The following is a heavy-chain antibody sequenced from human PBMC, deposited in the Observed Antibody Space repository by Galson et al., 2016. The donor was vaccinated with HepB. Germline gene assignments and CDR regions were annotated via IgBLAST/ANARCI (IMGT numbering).Heavy chain of an antibody. Sequence: CAISGDSVSGNSVAWNWIRQSPSRGLEWLGRTFYRSKWYNEYAVAVKSRITIPPDPSKNQFSLHLNSVTPEDTAVYYCASFRDYYYGMDVWGQGTTVSVSS. J-gene: IGHJ6*02. CDR1: GDSVSGNSVA. CDR2: TFYRSKWYN. CDR3: ASFRDYYYGMDV. V-gene: IGHV6-1*01.